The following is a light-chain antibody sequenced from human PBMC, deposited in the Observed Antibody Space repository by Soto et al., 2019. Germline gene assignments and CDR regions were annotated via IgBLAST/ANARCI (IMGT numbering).Light chain of an antibody. CDR3: QLYGTSPKT. Sequence: EIVFTQAPGTRSLSPGERATLSCRASETVAGSYLAWYQQKPGQAPRLLIHGASTRATGIADRFSGSGSGTDFTLTISRLEPEDFAVYYCQLYGTSPKTFGQGTKVDIK. V-gene: IGKV3-20*01. J-gene: IGKJ1*01. CDR2: GAS. CDR1: ETVAGSY.